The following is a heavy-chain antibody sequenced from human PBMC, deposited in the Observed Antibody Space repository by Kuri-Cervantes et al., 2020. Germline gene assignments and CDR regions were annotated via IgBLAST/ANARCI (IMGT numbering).Heavy chain of an antibody. CDR3: ARDLSSSAGCDY. Sequence: LSLTCAASGFTFSDYYMGWIRQAPGKGLEWISYMSNSGFTTYYADSVKGRFTISRDNAKNSLYLQMNSLRAEDTAVYYCARDLSSSAGCDYWGQGTLVTVSS. D-gene: IGHD2/OR15-2a*01. V-gene: IGHV3-11*04. CDR1: GFTFSDYY. CDR2: MSNSGFTT. J-gene: IGHJ4*02.